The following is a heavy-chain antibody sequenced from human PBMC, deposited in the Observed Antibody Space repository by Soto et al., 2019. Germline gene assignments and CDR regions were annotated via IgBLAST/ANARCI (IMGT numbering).Heavy chain of an antibody. CDR1: GCTFSSYA. V-gene: IGHV1-69*04. J-gene: IGHJ6*02. Sequence: SVKVSCKASGCTFSSYAISWVRQAPGQGLEWMGRIDPIGGTTSYAQKFQARVTMTRDKSTNTVYMELSSLRSEDTAVYYCARGRGGRIYYGMDVWGQGTTVTVSS. CDR3: ARGRGGRIYYGMDV. CDR2: IDPIGGTT. D-gene: IGHD3-16*01.